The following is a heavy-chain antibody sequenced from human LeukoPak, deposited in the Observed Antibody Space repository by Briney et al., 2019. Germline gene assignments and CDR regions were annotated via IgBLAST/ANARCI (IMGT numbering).Heavy chain of an antibody. CDR3: ARYYYDSSGYYYDAFDI. CDR2: ISAYNGNT. J-gene: IGHJ3*02. D-gene: IGHD3-22*01. V-gene: IGHV1-18*01. Sequence: ASVKVSCKASGYTFTSYGISWVRQAPGQGLEWMGWISAYNGNTNYAQKLQGRVTMTTDTSTSTAYMELRSLRSDDTAVYYCARYYYDSSGYYYDAFDIWGQGTMVTVSS. CDR1: GYTFTSYG.